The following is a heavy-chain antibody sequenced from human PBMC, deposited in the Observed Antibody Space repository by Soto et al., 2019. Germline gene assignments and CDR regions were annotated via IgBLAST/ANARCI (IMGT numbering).Heavy chain of an antibody. CDR3: AREGYSSSWYPGDYYYYGMDV. V-gene: IGHV1-69*06. CDR1: GGTFSSYA. J-gene: IGHJ6*02. Sequence: SVKVSCKASGGTFSSYAISWVRQAPGQGLEWMGGIIPIFGTANYAQKFQGRVTITADKSTSTAYMELSSLRSEDTAVYYCAREGYSSSWYPGDYYYYGMDVWGQGTTVTVS. D-gene: IGHD6-13*01. CDR2: IIPIFGTA.